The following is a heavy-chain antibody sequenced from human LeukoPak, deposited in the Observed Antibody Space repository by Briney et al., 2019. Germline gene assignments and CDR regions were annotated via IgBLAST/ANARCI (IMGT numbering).Heavy chain of an antibody. CDR2: INHSGST. CDR1: GGSFSGYY. D-gene: IGHD3-22*01. J-gene: IGHJ4*02. V-gene: IGHV4-34*01. Sequence: PSETLSLTCAVYGGSFSGYYWSWIRRPPGKGLEWIGEINHSGSTNYNPSLKSRVTISVDTSKNQFSLKLSSVTAADTAVYYCARRGARFGVTMIVGAPFDYWGQGTLVTVSS. CDR3: ARRGARFGVTMIVGAPFDY.